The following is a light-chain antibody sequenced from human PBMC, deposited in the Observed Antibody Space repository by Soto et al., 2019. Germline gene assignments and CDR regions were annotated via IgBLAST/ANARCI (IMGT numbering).Light chain of an antibody. J-gene: IGLJ1*01. Sequence: QSVLTQPRSVSGSPGQSATISCTGTSSDVGAYNAVSWYQQNPGKAPKFMIYDVTKRPSGVPDRFSGSKSGNTASLTISGLQAEDEADYYCFSYAGNYIYVFGTGTKVTVL. CDR2: DVT. CDR3: FSYAGNYIYV. CDR1: SSDVGAYNA. V-gene: IGLV2-11*01.